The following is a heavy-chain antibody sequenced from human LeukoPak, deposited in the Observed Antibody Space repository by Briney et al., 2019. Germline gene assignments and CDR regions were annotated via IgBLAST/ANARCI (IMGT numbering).Heavy chain of an antibody. D-gene: IGHD5-12*01. CDR2: INPNSGGT. CDR3: ARGDSGYDSHFDY. Sequence: ASVKVSCKASGYTFTGYYMHWVRQAPGQGLEWMGWINPNSGGTNYAQKFQGRVTMTRDTSISTAYMELSRLRSDDTAVYYCARGDSGYDSHFDYWGQGTLVTVSS. CDR1: GYTFTGYY. V-gene: IGHV1-2*02. J-gene: IGHJ4*02.